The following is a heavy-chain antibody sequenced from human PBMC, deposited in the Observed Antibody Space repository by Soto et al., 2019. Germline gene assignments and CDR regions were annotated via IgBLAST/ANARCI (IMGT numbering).Heavy chain of an antibody. V-gene: IGHV5-51*01. D-gene: IGHD6-13*01. CDR3: ARTPGIAWGVYGYNWFDP. CDR1: GYSFTSYW. Sequence: GESLKISCKGSGYSFTSYWIGWVRQMPGKGLEWMGIIYPGDSDTRYSPSFQGQVTISADKSISTAYLQWSSLKASDTAMYYCARTPGIAWGVYGYNWFDPWGQGTLVTVSS. J-gene: IGHJ5*02. CDR2: IYPGDSDT.